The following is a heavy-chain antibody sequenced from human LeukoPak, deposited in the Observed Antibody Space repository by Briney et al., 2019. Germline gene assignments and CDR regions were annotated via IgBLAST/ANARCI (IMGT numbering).Heavy chain of an antibody. CDR2: ISGGGSNK. V-gene: IGHV3-23*01. CDR1: GFTFSDYY. D-gene: IGHD3-10*01. CDR3: AKDREFTSGAGALDV. Sequence: GGSLRLSCAASGFTFSDYYMSWLRQAPGKGLEWVSAISGGGSNKYYADSVKGRFTISGDNTKNTLYVQIKSLRAEDTAVYYCAKDREFTSGAGALDVWGQGTTVTVSS. J-gene: IGHJ6*02.